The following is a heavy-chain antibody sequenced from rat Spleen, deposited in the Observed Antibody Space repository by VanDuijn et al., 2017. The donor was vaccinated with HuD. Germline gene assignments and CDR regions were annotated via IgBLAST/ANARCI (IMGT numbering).Heavy chain of an antibody. CDR2: IWGDGST. CDR3: ARGGYSSYNWYFDF. J-gene: IGHJ1*01. D-gene: IGHD1-2*01. CDR1: GFSLTSYH. Sequence: QVQLKESGPGLVKPSETLSLTCTVSGFSLTSYHVSWVRQPPGKGLEWMGVIWGDGSTAYNSALKSRLSISRDTSKSQVFLKMSSLKTEDTATYYGARGGYSSYNWYFDFWGPGTMITVSS. V-gene: IGHV2-32*01.